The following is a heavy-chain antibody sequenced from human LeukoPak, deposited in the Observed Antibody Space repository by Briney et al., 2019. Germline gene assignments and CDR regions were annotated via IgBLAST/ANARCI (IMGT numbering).Heavy chain of an antibody. V-gene: IGHV1-18*01. D-gene: IGHD3-10*01. CDR1: GYTFTSYG. J-gene: IGHJ5*02. CDR2: ISAYNGNT. Sequence: GASEKVSCKASGYTFTSYGISWVRQAPGQGLEWMRWISAYNGNTNYAQKLQGRVTMTTDTSTSTAYMELRSLRSDDTAVYYCARDRAGRLSDPWGQGTLVTVSS. CDR3: ARDRAGRLSDP.